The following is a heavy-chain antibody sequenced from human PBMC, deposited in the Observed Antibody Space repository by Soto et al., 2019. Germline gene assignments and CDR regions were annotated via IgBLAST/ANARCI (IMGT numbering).Heavy chain of an antibody. V-gene: IGHV4-31*02. D-gene: IGHD2-2*01. J-gene: IGHJ6*02. CDR2: IYYSGST. Sequence: WTVFDGSIVNRGYCRSWINQHPGKGLEWIGYIYYSGSTYYNPSLKSRVTISVDTSKNQFSLKLSSVTAADTAVYYCARDLEYCSSTSCRGAYYYGMDVWGQGTTVTVSS. CDR3: ARDLEYCSSTSCRGAYYYGMDV. CDR1: DGSIVNRGYC.